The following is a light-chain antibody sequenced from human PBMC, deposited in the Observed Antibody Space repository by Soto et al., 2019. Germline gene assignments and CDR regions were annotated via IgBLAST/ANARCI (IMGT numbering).Light chain of an antibody. CDR1: QSITSNY. Sequence: EVVLTQSPGTLSLSPGERATLSCWASQSITSNYLAWYQQKPGQPPRLLIFAASTRATGIPDRFIGSGSGTDFTLTISRLEPEDFAVYYCLQYSGLPKTFGQGTKVEIK. CDR3: LQYSGLPKT. CDR2: AAS. J-gene: IGKJ1*01. V-gene: IGKV3-20*01.